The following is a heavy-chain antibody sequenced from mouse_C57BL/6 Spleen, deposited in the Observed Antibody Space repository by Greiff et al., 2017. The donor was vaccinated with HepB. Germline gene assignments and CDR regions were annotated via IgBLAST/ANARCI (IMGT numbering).Heavy chain of an antibody. CDR3: ARRGRATPHFDV. D-gene: IGHD3-1*01. V-gene: IGHV5-17*01. CDR2: ISSGSSTI. J-gene: IGHJ1*03. Sequence: EVKLVESGGGLVKPGGSLKLSCAASGFTFSDYGMHWVRQAPEKGLEWVAYISSGSSTIYYADTVKGRFTISRDNAKNTLFLQMTSLRSEATAMYYCARRGRATPHFDVWGTGTTVTVSS. CDR1: GFTFSDYG.